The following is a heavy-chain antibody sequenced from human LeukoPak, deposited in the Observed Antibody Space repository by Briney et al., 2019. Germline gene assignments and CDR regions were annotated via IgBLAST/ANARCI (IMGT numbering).Heavy chain of an antibody. J-gene: IGHJ4*02. Sequence: PEGSLRLSCAASGFTFSTYAVNWVRQVPGKGLERVSAISSSGGTTYYADSEKGRFSIYRDNSKNTLYLRMNSLRAEDTAVYYCAKDRNAWPTNFDSWGQGTLVTVSA. CDR3: AKDRNAWPTNFDS. CDR2: ISSSGGTT. D-gene: IGHD5-24*01. CDR1: GFTFSTYA. V-gene: IGHV3-23*01.